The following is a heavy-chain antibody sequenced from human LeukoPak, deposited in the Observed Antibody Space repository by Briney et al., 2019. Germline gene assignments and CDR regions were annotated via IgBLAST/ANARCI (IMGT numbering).Heavy chain of an antibody. D-gene: IGHD6-19*01. Sequence: GRSLRLSCAASGFTFSSYGMHWVRQAPGKGLEWVAVISYDGSNKYYADSVKGRFTISRGNSKNTLYLQMNSLRAEDTAVYYCAKEKQWLTYWGQGTLVTVSS. CDR2: ISYDGSNK. CDR1: GFTFSSYG. V-gene: IGHV3-30*18. J-gene: IGHJ4*02. CDR3: AKEKQWLTY.